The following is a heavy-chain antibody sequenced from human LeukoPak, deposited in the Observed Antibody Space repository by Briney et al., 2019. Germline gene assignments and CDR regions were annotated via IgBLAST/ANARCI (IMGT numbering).Heavy chain of an antibody. CDR3: ARGLYGSGADAFDI. V-gene: IGHV4-39*07. CDR2: IYYSGST. CDR1: GGSISSSSYY. Sequence: SETLSLTCTVSGGSISSSSYYWGWIRQPPGKGLEWIGSIYYSGSTYYNPSLKSRVTISVDTSKNQFSLKLSSVTAADTAVYYCARGLYGSGADAFDIWGQGTMVTVSS. J-gene: IGHJ3*02. D-gene: IGHD3-10*01.